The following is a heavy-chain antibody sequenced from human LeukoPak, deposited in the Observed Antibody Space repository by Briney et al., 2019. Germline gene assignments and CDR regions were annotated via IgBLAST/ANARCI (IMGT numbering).Heavy chain of an antibody. Sequence: SQTLSLTCTVSGDSITSVGYYWIWLRQPPGKGLEWIGYIYYSGSTNYNPSLKSRVTISVDTSKNQFSLKLSSVTAADTAVYYCARDPGWFDPWGQGTLVTVSS. CDR1: GDSITSVGYY. CDR2: IYYSGST. D-gene: IGHD3-10*01. CDR3: ARDPGWFDP. V-gene: IGHV4-61*08. J-gene: IGHJ5*02.